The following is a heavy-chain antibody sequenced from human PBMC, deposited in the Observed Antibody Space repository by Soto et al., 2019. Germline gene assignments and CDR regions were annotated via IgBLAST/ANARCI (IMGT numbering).Heavy chain of an antibody. V-gene: IGHV3-21*02. J-gene: IGHJ4*02. Sequence: EVQLVESGGGLVKPGESLRISCAASGFTFSGYSMNWVRQAPGKGLGWVSSMTSSGSHIYYTHSVKGRFTISRDNANNALYLQMDGLRAEDTAVYYCGRVASSTTWTPDYLGQGTLVTVSS. CDR2: MTSSGSHI. D-gene: IGHD1-1*01. CDR3: GRVASSTTWTPDY. CDR1: GFTFSGYS.